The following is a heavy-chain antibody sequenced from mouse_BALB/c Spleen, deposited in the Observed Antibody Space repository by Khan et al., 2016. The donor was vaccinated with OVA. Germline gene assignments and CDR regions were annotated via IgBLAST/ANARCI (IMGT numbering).Heavy chain of an antibody. V-gene: IGHV1-31*01. D-gene: IGHD2-2*01. J-gene: IGHJ3*01. Sequence: VQLKESGPELMKPGASVKISCKASGYSFTSYYIHWVMQRHGNRLEWIGYIDPFSGDSPHNQTFKGQATLTVDKSSSTAYIHLSNLTSEDSAVYYCTRHGYVAWFTYWGQGTLVTVAA. CDR1: GYSFTSYY. CDR2: IDPFSGDS. CDR3: TRHGYVAWFTY.